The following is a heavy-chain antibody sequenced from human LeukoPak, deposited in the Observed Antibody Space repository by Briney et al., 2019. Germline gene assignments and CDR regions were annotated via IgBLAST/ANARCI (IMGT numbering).Heavy chain of an antibody. CDR2: ISYDESDK. Sequence: PGRSLRLSCAASGFTFSNYGMHWVRQAPGKGLEWVAVISYDESDKYYVDSVKGRFTISRDNSKNTLYLQMNSLRPEDTAVYYCAKGVVAATNAAYYGMDVWGQGTTVTVSS. J-gene: IGHJ6*02. V-gene: IGHV3-30*18. D-gene: IGHD2-15*01. CDR3: AKGVVAATNAAYYGMDV. CDR1: GFTFSNYG.